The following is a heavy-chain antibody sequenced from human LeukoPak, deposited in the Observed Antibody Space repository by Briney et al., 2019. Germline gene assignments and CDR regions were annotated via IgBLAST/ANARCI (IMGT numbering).Heavy chain of an antibody. D-gene: IGHD3-10*01. Sequence: SETLSLTCTVSGGSVSNHYWSWIRQSPGKGLEWIGYISYGGSTNYNPSLKSRVTISVDTSKNQFSLNLTSVTAADTAVYYCARHKSPLPLHWGQGTLVTVSS. V-gene: IGHV4-59*08. CDR2: ISYGGST. CDR1: GGSVSNHY. CDR3: ARHKSPLPLH. J-gene: IGHJ4*02.